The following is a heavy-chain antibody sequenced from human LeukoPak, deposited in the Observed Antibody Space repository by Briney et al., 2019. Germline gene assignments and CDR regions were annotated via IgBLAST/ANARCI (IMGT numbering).Heavy chain of an antibody. CDR3: ARDRTPHYFDY. CDR2: IWYDGSNK. D-gene: IGHD2-15*01. J-gene: IGHJ4*02. Sequence: GRSLRLSYAASGFTFSSYGMHWVRQAPGKGLEWVAVIWYDGSNKYYADSVKGRFTISRDNSKNTLYLQMNSLRAEDTAVYYCARDRTPHYFDYWGQGTLVTVSS. V-gene: IGHV3-33*01. CDR1: GFTFSSYG.